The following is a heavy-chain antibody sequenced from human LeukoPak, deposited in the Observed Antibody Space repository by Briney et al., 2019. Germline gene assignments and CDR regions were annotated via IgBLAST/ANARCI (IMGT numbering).Heavy chain of an antibody. D-gene: IGHD4-17*01. V-gene: IGHV3-7*01. Sequence: GGSLRLSCAASEFSFSSYWMSWVRQAPGKGLEWVDNIRQDGGEKYYLDSVKGRFTVSRDNAKNSLYLQMNSLRAEDTAVYYCARLGARQILEYWGQGTLVTVSS. J-gene: IGHJ4*02. CDR2: IRQDGGEK. CDR1: EFSFSSYW. CDR3: ARLGARQILEY.